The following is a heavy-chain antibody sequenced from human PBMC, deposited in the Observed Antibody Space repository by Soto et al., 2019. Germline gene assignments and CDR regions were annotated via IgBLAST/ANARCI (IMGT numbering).Heavy chain of an antibody. V-gene: IGHV4-31*03. D-gene: IGHD4-17*01. CDR2: IYYSGST. CDR1: GGSISSGGYY. CDR3: ARIWGYGGNSRFDY. Sequence: SETLSLTCSVSGGSISSGGYYWSWIRQHPGKGLELIGYIYYSGSTYYNPSLKSRVSISLDTSKNQFLLKLNSVTAADTAVYYCARIWGYGGNSRFDYWGQGTLVTVSS. J-gene: IGHJ4*02.